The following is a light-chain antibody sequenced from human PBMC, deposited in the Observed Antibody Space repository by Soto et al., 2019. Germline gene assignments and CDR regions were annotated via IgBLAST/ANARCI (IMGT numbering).Light chain of an antibody. V-gene: IGKV2-28*01. CDR2: LGS. CDR3: MQTLQTPLT. CDR1: QSLVHFNGYNY. J-gene: IGKJ5*01. Sequence: DIVMTQSPLSLPVTPGEPASISCRSSQSLVHFNGYNYLDWYLQKPGQSPQLLIYLGSYRASGVPDRFSGSGSGTDFTLKISRVETEDVGVYYCMQTLQTPLTFGQGTRLEIK.